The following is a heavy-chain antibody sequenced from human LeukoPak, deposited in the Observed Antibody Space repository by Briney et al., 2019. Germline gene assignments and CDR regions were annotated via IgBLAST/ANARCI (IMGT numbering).Heavy chain of an antibody. CDR2: IYYSGST. D-gene: IGHD2-15*01. V-gene: IGHV4-59*01. Sequence: SETLSLTCAVYGGSFSGYYWSWIRQPPGKGLEWIGYIYYSGSTNYNPSLKSRVTISVDTSKNQFSLKLSSVTAADTAVYYCARGQYCSGGSCSPYFQHWGQGTLVTVSS. J-gene: IGHJ1*01. CDR3: ARGQYCSGGSCSPYFQH. CDR1: GGSFSGYY.